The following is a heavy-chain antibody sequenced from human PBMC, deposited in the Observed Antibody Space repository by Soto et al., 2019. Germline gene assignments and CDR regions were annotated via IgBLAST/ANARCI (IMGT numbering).Heavy chain of an antibody. Sequence: LRLSCAASGFTFSSYGMHWVRQAPGKGLEWVAVISYDGSNKYYADSVKGRFTISRDNSKNTLYLQMNSLRAEDTAVYYCAKAPYYYDSSGRGVDYWGQGTLVTVSS. CDR1: GFTFSSYG. CDR3: AKAPYYYDSSGRGVDY. CDR2: ISYDGSNK. J-gene: IGHJ4*02. D-gene: IGHD3-22*01. V-gene: IGHV3-30*18.